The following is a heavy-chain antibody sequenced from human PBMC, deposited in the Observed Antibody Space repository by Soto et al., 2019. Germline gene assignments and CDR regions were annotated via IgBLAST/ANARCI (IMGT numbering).Heavy chain of an antibody. J-gene: IGHJ5*02. CDR2: IIPILGIA. Sequence: QVQLVQSGAEVKKPGSSVKVSCKASGGTFSSYTISWVRQAPGQGLEWMGRIIPILGIANYAQKFQGRVTITADKSTSTAYMELSSLRSEDTVVYYCATVPPMVRGTHGDWFDPWGQGTLITVSS. V-gene: IGHV1-69*02. CDR3: ATVPPMVRGTHGDWFDP. CDR1: GGTFSSYT. D-gene: IGHD3-10*01.